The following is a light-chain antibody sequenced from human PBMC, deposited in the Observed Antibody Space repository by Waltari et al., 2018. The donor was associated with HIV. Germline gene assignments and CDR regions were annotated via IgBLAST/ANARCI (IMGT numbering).Light chain of an antibody. CDR1: QDISNF. V-gene: IGKV1-33*01. Sequence: DIQVTQSPSSLPASVGDRVTITCQASQDISNFLNWYQQKPGKAPRLLIYDASNLETGVPSRFSGSGSGTDFTLTISSLQPEDFATYYCQHYDGLFTFGQGTKLEIK. CDR2: DAS. J-gene: IGKJ2*01. CDR3: QHYDGLFT.